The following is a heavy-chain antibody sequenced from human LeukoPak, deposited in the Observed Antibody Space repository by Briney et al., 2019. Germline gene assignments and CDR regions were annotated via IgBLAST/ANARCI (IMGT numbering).Heavy chain of an antibody. Sequence: ASVKVSCKASGYTFTGYYMHWVRQGPGQGLEWVGWINPNSGGTNYAQKFQGRVTMTRDTSISTAYMELSRLRSDDTAVYYCARAVFRPAAVDYWGQGTLVTVSS. D-gene: IGHD2-2*01. CDR3: ARAVFRPAAVDY. V-gene: IGHV1-2*02. J-gene: IGHJ4*02. CDR1: GYTFTGYY. CDR2: INPNSGGT.